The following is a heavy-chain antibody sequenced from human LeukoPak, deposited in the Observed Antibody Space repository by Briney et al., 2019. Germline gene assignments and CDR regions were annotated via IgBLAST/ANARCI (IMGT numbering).Heavy chain of an antibody. V-gene: IGHV1-69*13. D-gene: IGHD3-3*01. CDR3: ARGRITIFGVVISDYYYYMDV. Sequence: SVKVSCKASGGTFGSYAISWVRQAPGQGLEWMGGIIPIFGTANYAQKFQGRVTITADESTSTAYMELSSLRSEDTAVYYCARGRITIFGVVISDYYYYMDVWGKGTTVTVSS. CDR2: IIPIFGTA. J-gene: IGHJ6*03. CDR1: GGTFGSYA.